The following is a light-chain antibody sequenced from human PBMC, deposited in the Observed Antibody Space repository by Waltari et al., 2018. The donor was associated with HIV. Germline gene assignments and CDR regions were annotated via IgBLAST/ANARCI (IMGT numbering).Light chain of an antibody. CDR2: DVN. CDR1: SRDIGGYNY. V-gene: IGLV2-11*01. J-gene: IGLJ1*01. CDR3: CSYAGSNTCYV. Sequence: QSALTQPRSVSGSPGQTVTISCRGTSRDIGGYNYVSWYQQHPAAAPRLMIYDVNKRPSGVPDSFSGSKAGNTASLTISGLQAEDEADYYCCSYAGSNTCYVFGTGTEVTVL.